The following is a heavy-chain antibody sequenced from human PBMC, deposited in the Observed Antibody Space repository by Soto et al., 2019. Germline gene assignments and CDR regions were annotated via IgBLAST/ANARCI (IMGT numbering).Heavy chain of an antibody. J-gene: IGHJ4*02. CDR2: ISGSGGST. CDR3: AKDLSYCSSTSCYFLSYFDY. V-gene: IGHV3-23*01. Sequence: GGSLRLSCAASGFTFSSYAMSWVRQAPGKGLEWVSAISGSGGSTYYADSVKGRFTISRDNSKNTLYLQMNSLRAEDTAVYYCAKDLSYCSSTSCYFLSYFDYWGQGTLVTVSS. D-gene: IGHD2-2*01. CDR1: GFTFSSYA.